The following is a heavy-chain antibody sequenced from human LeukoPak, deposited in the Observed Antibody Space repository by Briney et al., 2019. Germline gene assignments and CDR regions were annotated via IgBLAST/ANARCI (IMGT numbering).Heavy chain of an antibody. CDR3: ARARDCSGGSCYSEPLCKFDI. D-gene: IGHD2-15*01. CDR1: GGSFSGYY. Sequence: SETLSLTCAVYGGSFSGYYWSWIRQPPGKGLEWIGEINHSGSTNYNPSLKSRVTISVDTSKNQFSLQLNSVTPEDTAVYYCARARDCSGGSCYSEPLCKFDIWGQGTMVTVSS. J-gene: IGHJ3*02. CDR2: INHSGST. V-gene: IGHV4-34*01.